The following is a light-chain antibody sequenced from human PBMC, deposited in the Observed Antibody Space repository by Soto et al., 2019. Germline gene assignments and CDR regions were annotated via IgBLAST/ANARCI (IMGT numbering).Light chain of an antibody. Sequence: QSVLTQPPSVSGAPGQRVTISCTGSSSNIGAGYDVHWYQQFPGTVPKLLIYDNSNRPSGVPDRFSGSKSGTSASLAITGLQAEDEADYYCQSYDSSLSGSVFGGGTKVTV. V-gene: IGLV1-40*01. CDR3: QSYDSSLSGSV. CDR2: DNS. CDR1: SSNIGAGYD. J-gene: IGLJ3*02.